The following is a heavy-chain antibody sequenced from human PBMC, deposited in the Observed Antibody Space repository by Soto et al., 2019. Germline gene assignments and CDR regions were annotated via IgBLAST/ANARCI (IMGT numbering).Heavy chain of an antibody. CDR2: ISGIRDYI. V-gene: IGHV3-21*06. CDR1: GFTFSYYT. Sequence: LRLSCAASGFTFSYYTVHWVRRAPGKGLEWVSSISGIRDYIRYADSVKGRFTISRDNAKTSLYLQMNSLTAEDTAVYYCAREGVHNYTEYYFDYWGQGTLVTGSS. CDR3: AREGVHNYTEYYFDY. J-gene: IGHJ4*02. D-gene: IGHD3-10*01.